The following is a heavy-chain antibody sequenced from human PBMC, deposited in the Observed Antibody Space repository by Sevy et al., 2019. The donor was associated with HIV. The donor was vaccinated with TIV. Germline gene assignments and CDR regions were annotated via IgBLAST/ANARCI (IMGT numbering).Heavy chain of an antibody. Sequence: ASVKVSCKASGYTFSGYYMHWVRQAPGQGLEWMGWMTPNSGGTNCAQKFQGRVTMHRYTSISTAYMELSRLRSVDTAVYYCARDHIVVAPAALPYYYYGMDVWGQGTTVTVSS. CDR3: ARDHIVVAPAALPYYYYGMDV. V-gene: IGHV1-2*02. D-gene: IGHD2-2*01. J-gene: IGHJ6*02. CDR2: MTPNSGGT. CDR1: GYTFSGYY.